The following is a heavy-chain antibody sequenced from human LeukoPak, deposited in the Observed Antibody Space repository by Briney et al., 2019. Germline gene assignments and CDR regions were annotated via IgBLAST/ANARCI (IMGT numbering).Heavy chain of an antibody. Sequence: PSETLSLTCAVYGGSFSGYYWTWIRQPPGKGLEWIGEINHSGSTTYKPSHKSRVTISVDTSKNHFSLRLTSVTAADTAVYYCARGPCSTSCHRSWYFDYWGQGTLVTVSS. CDR3: ARGPCSTSCHRSWYFDY. CDR2: INHSGST. J-gene: IGHJ4*02. CDR1: GGSFSGYY. D-gene: IGHD2-2*01. V-gene: IGHV4-34*01.